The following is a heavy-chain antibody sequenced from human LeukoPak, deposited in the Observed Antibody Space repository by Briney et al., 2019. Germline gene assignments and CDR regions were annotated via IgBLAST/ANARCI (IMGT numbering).Heavy chain of an antibody. Sequence: SETLSLTCTVSGGSISSYYWSWIRQPPGKGLEWIGYIYYSGSTNYNPSLKSRVTISVDTSKNQFSLKLSSVTAADTAVYYCARGPIQLWSKGAFDIWGQGTMVTVSS. D-gene: IGHD5-18*01. CDR1: GGSISSYY. CDR3: ARGPIQLWSKGAFDI. V-gene: IGHV4-59*12. J-gene: IGHJ3*02. CDR2: IYYSGST.